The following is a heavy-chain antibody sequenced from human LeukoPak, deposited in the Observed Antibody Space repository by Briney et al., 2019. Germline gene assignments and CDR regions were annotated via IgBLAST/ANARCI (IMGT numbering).Heavy chain of an antibody. Sequence: GGSLRLSCAASGFTFSSYAMHWVRQAPGKGLEWVAVIPYDGSNKYYADSVKGRFTISRDNSKNTLYLQMNSLRAEDTAVYYWARGYLEWELRWATLGYWGQGTLGTGSS. CDR3: ARGYLEWELRWATLGY. CDR1: GFTFSSYA. J-gene: IGHJ4*02. D-gene: IGHD1-26*01. CDR2: IPYDGSNK. V-gene: IGHV3-30-3*01.